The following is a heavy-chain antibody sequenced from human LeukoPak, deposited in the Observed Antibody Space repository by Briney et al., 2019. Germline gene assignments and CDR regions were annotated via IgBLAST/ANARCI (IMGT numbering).Heavy chain of an antibody. D-gene: IGHD4-17*01. CDR2: INIDGSST. CDR3: ARAEYGYPGGY. V-gene: IGHV3-74*01. Sequence: GGSLRLSCAASGFTFSSNWMNWVRQAPGKGLVWVSRINIDGSSTSYADSVKGRFTISKDNAKNPLYRQMNSLRAEDTAVYYCARAEYGYPGGYWGQGTLVTVSS. CDR1: GFTFSSNW. J-gene: IGHJ4*02.